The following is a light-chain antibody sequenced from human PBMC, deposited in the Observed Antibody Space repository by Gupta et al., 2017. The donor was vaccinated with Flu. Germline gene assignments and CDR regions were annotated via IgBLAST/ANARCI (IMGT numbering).Light chain of an antibody. V-gene: IGKV1-5*03. Sequence: PSTLSASVGDRVTITCRASQSISSWLAWYQQKPGKAPKLLIYKASSLESGVPSRFSGSGSGTEFTLTISSLQPDDFATYYCQQDNSYSVTFGGGTKVEIK. CDR2: KAS. J-gene: IGKJ4*01. CDR3: QQDNSYSVT. CDR1: QSISSW.